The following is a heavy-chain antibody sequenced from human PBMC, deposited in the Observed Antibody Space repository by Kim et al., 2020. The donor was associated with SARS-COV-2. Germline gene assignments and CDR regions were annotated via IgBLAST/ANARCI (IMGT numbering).Heavy chain of an antibody. CDR3: ARDYPP. CDR2: INPDESKK. Sequence: GGSLRLSCAASGFSFTTYWMSWVRQAPGGGLEWVANINPDESKKYYVDSVKGRFTISRDNAKNSLYLQMHSLRAEDTAVYYCARDYPPWGQGTLVTVSS. J-gene: IGHJ1*01. V-gene: IGHV3-7*01. CDR1: GFSFTTYW.